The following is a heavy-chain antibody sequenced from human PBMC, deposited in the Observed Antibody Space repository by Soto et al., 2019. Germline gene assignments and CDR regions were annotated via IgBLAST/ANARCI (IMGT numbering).Heavy chain of an antibody. CDR1: GASLSDFY. J-gene: IGHJ5*02. D-gene: IGHD3-16*01. Sequence: SETLSLTCTVSGASLSDFYWSWVRQPPGKGLEWIGYIYHSGSTKYNPSLKSRITMFIDTSKKQMSLQMTSVTAADTAVYYCARHGVSNWFDTWGQGILVTVSS. CDR3: ARHGVSNWFDT. V-gene: IGHV4-59*08. CDR2: IYHSGST.